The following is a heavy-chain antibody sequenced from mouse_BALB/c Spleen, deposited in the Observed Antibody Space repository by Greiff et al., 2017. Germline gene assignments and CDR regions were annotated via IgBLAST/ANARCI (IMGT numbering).Heavy chain of an antibody. Sequence: EVQVVESGGGLVQPGGSRKLSCATSGFTFSDFYMEWVRQPPGKRLEWIAASRNKANDYTTEYSASVKGRFIVSRDTSQSILYLQMNALRAEDTAIYYCARDNWDVRFDYWGQGTTLTVSS. V-gene: IGHV7-1*02. J-gene: IGHJ2*01. CDR1: GFTFSDFY. D-gene: IGHD4-1*01. CDR2: SRNKANDYTT. CDR3: ARDNWDVRFDY.